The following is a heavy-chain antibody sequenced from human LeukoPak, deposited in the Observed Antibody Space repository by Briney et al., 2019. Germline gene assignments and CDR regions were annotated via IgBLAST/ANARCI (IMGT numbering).Heavy chain of an antibody. CDR3: ITKYSSSWTHDY. CDR1: GFTFSNAW. D-gene: IGHD6-13*01. CDR2: IKSKTDGGTT. J-gene: IGHJ4*02. V-gene: IGHV3-15*01. Sequence: KPGGSLRLSCAASGFTFSNAWMSWVRQAPGKGLEWVGRIKSKTDGGTTDYAAPVKGRFTISRDDSKNTLYLQMNSLKTEDTAVYYCITKYSSSWTHDYWGQGTLVTVSS.